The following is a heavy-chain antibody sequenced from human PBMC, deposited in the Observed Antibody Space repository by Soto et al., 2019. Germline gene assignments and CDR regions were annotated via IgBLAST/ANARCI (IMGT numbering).Heavy chain of an antibody. CDR1: GFTFSSYA. CDR2: ISYDGSNK. Sequence: PGGSLRLSCAASGFTFSSYAMHWVRQAPGKGLEWVAVISYDGSNKYYADSVKGRFTISRDNSKNTLYLQMNSLRAEDTAVYYCARDFFIDNPSTKVADPYYGMDVWGQGTTVTSP. D-gene: IGHD6-19*01. J-gene: IGHJ6*02. V-gene: IGHV3-30-3*01. CDR3: ARDFFIDNPSTKVADPYYGMDV.